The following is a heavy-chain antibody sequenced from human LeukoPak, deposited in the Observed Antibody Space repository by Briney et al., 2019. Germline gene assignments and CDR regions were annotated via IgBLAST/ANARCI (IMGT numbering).Heavy chain of an antibody. CDR2: INSDGINT. Sequence: QPGGSLRLSCAASGFTFSNYWMHWVRQAPGKGLVWVSRINSDGINTSYADSVKGRFTISRDNAKNTLNLQMNSLRAEDTAVYYCARGRGFGFQRRARAFDIWGQGTMVTVSS. V-gene: IGHV3-74*01. CDR3: ARGRGFGFQRRARAFDI. CDR1: GFTFSNYW. D-gene: IGHD3-10*01. J-gene: IGHJ3*02.